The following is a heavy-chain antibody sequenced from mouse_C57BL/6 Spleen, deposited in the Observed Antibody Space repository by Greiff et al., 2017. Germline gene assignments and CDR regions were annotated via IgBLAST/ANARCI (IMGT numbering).Heavy chain of an antibody. CDR2: ISDGGSYT. CDR3: ARTYRGFAY. V-gene: IGHV5-4*03. D-gene: IGHD5-1*01. CDR1: GFTFSSYA. Sequence: EVMLVESGGGLVKPGGSLKLSCAASGFTFSSYAMSWVRQTPEKRLEWVATISDGGSYTYYPDNVKGRFTISRDNAKNNLYLQMSHLKSEDTAMYYCARTYRGFAYWGQGTLVTVSA. J-gene: IGHJ3*01.